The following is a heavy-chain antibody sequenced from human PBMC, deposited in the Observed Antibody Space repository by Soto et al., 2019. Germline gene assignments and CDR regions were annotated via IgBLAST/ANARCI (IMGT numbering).Heavy chain of an antibody. J-gene: IGHJ4*02. Sequence: GGSLRLSCSASGFTFSSYAMHWVRQAPGKGLECVTVIWYDGSSTYYADSVKGRFTISRDNSKNTLYLQMNSLRAEDTAVYYCARSLTSFDYGDYFDSWGQGTLVTVSS. CDR3: ARSLTSFDYGDYFDS. V-gene: IGHV3-30*04. CDR1: GFTFSSYA. D-gene: IGHD4-17*01. CDR2: IWYDGSST.